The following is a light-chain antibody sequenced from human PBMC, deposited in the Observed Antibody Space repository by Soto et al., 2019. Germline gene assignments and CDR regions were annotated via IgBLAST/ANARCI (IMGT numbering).Light chain of an antibody. CDR3: QQYYRLPWT. J-gene: IGKJ1*01. Sequence: EIVMTQSPATLSVSPGERATLSCRASQSVSSNLAWYQQKPGQAPRLLIYDASTRATGIPARFSGSGSGTEFTLTISSLQSEDFAVYCCQQYYRLPWTFXRGTKVDIK. CDR2: DAS. CDR1: QSVSSN. V-gene: IGKV3-15*01.